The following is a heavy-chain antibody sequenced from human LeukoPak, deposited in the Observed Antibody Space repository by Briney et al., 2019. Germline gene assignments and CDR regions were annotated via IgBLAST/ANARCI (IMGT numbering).Heavy chain of an antibody. J-gene: IGHJ4*02. D-gene: IGHD6-25*01. CDR2: IRYDGSNK. CDR1: GFTFSSYG. CDR3: AKGAAATPRMQHYFDY. Sequence: PGGTLRLSCAASGFTFSSYGMHWVRQAPGKGLEWVAFIRYDGSNKYYADSVKGRFTISRDNSKNTLYLQMNSLRAEDTAVYYCAKGAAATPRMQHYFDYWGQGTLVTVSS. V-gene: IGHV3-30*02.